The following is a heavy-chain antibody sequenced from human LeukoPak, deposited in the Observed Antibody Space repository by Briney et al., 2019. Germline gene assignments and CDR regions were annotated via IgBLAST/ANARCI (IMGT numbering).Heavy chain of an antibody. J-gene: IGHJ5*02. V-gene: IGHV1-18*01. CDR3: ARRRRAGWFDP. CDR2: ISAYNGNT. Sequence: ASVKVSCKASGYTFTSYGISWVRQAPGQGLEWMGWISAYNGNTNYAQKFQGRVTMTRNTSISTAYMELSSLRSEDTAVYYCARRRRAGWFDPWGQGTLVTVSS. CDR1: GYTFTSYG. D-gene: IGHD4/OR15-4a*01.